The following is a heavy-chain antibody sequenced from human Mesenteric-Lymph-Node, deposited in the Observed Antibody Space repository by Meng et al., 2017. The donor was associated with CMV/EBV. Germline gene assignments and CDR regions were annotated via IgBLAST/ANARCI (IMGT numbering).Heavy chain of an antibody. J-gene: IGHJ4*02. D-gene: IGHD3-10*01. CDR1: GGSFSSYY. V-gene: IGHV4-34*01. CDR3: ARRYDSGKYYFDH. CDR2: INQSGST. Sequence: SETPSLTGAVYGGSFSSYYWSWIRQPPGKGLEWIGEINQSGSTNYNPSLKSRVTISVDTSKNQFSLKLSSVTAADTAVYYCARRYDSGKYYFDHWGQGTLVTVSS.